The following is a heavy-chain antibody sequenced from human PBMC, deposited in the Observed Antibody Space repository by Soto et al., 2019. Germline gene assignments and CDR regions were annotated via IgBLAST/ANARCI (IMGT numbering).Heavy chain of an antibody. CDR1: GGPFSSYA. V-gene: IGHV3-30-3*01. D-gene: IGHD2-21*02. Sequence: PGGSLRLSCAASGGPFSSYAMHWVRQAPGKGLEWVAVISYDGSNKYYADSVKGRFTISRDNSKNTLYLQMNSLRAEDTAVYYCARGPPQAYCGGDCYDAYYGMDVWGQGTTVTVSS. J-gene: IGHJ6*02. CDR3: ARGPPQAYCGGDCYDAYYGMDV. CDR2: ISYDGSNK.